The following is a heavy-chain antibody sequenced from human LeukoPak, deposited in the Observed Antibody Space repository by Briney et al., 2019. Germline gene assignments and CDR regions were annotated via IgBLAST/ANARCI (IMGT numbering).Heavy chain of an antibody. CDR1: GGSISSYY. Sequence: SETLSLTCTVSGGSISSYYWSWIRQPPGKGLEWIGYIYYSGSTNYNPSLKSRVTISVDTSKNQFSLKLSSVTAADTAVYYCARDRRSYYYYYGMDVWGQGTTVTVSS. D-gene: IGHD6-6*01. CDR2: IYYSGST. J-gene: IGHJ6*02. V-gene: IGHV4-59*01. CDR3: ARDRRSYYYYYGMDV.